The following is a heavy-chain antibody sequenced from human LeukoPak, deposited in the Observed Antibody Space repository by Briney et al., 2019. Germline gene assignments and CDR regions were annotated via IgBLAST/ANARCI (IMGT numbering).Heavy chain of an antibody. CDR3: AREGSYYYDSSGYTMY. Sequence: SQTLSLTCTVFGGSISSGSYYWSWIRQPAGKGLEWIGRIYTSGSTNYNPSLKSRVTISVDTSKNQSSLKLSSVTAADTAVYYCAREGSYYYDSSGYTMYWGQGTLVTVSS. V-gene: IGHV4-61*02. CDR1: GGSISSGSYY. CDR2: IYTSGST. J-gene: IGHJ4*02. D-gene: IGHD3-22*01.